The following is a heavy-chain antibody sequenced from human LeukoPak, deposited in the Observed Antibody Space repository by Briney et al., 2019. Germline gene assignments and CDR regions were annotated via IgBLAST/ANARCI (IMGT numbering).Heavy chain of an antibody. D-gene: IGHD3-10*01. V-gene: IGHV3-48*01. J-gene: IGHJ4*02. CDR2: ISSDSSTV. CDR3: ARDYGGIDY. CDR1: GFTFSSYA. Sequence: GGSLRLSCAASGFTFSSYAMNWVRQAPGKGLEWLSYISSDSSTVYSADSVKGRFTISRDNAKNSLYLQMHSLRAEDTAVYYCARDYGGIDYWGQGTLVTVPS.